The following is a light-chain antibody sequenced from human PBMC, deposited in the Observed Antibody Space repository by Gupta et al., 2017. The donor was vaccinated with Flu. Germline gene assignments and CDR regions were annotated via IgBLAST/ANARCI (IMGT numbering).Light chain of an antibody. J-gene: IGKJ2*01. CDR1: ESFNSRY. CDR3: QQDGSSPYT. V-gene: IGKV3-20*01. CDR2: GAS. Sequence: EVVLTQSPGTLSLSPGEKATLSCRASESFNSRYLAWYQQKPGRAPRLLIKGASSRATGIPDRFSGSESGTDFTLTISGLEPEDFAVYYCQQDGSSPYTFGQGTKVEIK.